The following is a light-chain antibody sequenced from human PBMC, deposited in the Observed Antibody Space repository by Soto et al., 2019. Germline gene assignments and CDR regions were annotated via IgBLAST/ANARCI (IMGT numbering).Light chain of an antibody. J-gene: IGKJ1*01. Sequence: EIVLTQSPGTLSLSPGDRATLSCRASQSVSSNYVAWYQQKPGQAPRLLVYGASISATGIPDSFSGSGSGTDFTLVIRRLEPEDFAVYYCQQYGSSPRTFGQGTKVEIK. CDR2: GAS. CDR3: QQYGSSPRT. V-gene: IGKV3-20*01. CDR1: QSVSSNY.